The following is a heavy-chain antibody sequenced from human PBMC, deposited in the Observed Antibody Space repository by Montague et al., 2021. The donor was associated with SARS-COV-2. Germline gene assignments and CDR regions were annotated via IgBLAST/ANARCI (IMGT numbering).Heavy chain of an antibody. V-gene: IGHV3-23*01. J-gene: IGHJ4*02. D-gene: IGHD2-21*01. CDR1: GFMFSASA. Sequence: SLRLSFSTSGFMFSASAMTWVRQVPGKGLEWVSAISDTGVSSSYAESVKGRFTISRDNSKNTVHLQMNSLRAEDTAIYYCATNKTECGGSCYCLEYWGLGTQVTVSS. CDR2: ISDTGVSS. CDR3: ATNKTECGGSCYCLEY.